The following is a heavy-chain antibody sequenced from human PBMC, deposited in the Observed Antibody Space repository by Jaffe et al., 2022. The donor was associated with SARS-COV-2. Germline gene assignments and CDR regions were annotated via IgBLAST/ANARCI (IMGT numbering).Heavy chain of an antibody. CDR3: ARHITYCSGGSCYREHAEYFQH. CDR1: GGSISSSSYY. Sequence: QLQLQESGPGLVKPSETLSLTCTVSGGSISSSSYYWGWIRQPPGKGLEWIGSIYYSGSTYYNPSLKSRVTISVDTSKNQFSLKLSSVTAADTAVYYCARHITYCSGGSCYREHAEYFQHWGQGTLVTVSS. CDR2: IYYSGST. J-gene: IGHJ1*01. D-gene: IGHD2-15*01. V-gene: IGHV4-39*01.